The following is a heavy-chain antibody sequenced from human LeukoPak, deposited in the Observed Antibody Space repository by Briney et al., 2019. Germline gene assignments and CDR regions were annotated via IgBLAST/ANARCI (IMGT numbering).Heavy chain of an antibody. CDR3: AKDVYDSGRTQYDHYHGMDV. V-gene: IGHV3-30*18. Sequence: GGSLRLSCAASGFTFSSHGMHWVRQPPGKGLEWVAVVSYDGRNRYADSVKGRFTMSRDDSKNTLYLEMNSLRVADTAVYYCAKDVYDSGRTQYDHYHGMDVWGQGTTVTVSS. CDR2: VSYDGRNR. J-gene: IGHJ6*02. D-gene: IGHD3-10*01. CDR1: GFTFSSHG.